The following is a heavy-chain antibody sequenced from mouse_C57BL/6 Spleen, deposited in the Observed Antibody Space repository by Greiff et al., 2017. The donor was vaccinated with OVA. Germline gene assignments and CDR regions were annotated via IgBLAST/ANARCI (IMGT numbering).Heavy chain of an antibody. J-gene: IGHJ3*01. CDR2: IYPSDSET. Sequence: QVQLQQPGAELVRPGSSVKLSCKASGYTFTSYWMDWVKQRPGQGLEWIGNIYPSDSETHYNQKFKDKATLTVDKSSSTAYMQLSSLTSEDSAVYYCARTYYDYGGFAYWGQGTLVTVSA. D-gene: IGHD2-4*01. CDR3: ARTYYDYGGFAY. CDR1: GYTFTSYW. V-gene: IGHV1-61*01.